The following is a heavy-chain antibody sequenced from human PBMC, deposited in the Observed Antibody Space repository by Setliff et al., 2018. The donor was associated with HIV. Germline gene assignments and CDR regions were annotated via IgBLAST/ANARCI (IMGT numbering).Heavy chain of an antibody. CDR3: AKRRVCNTSCYIVDYMDV. Sequence: SLILSFAASGFTFSSYAMTWVRQAPGKGLEWVSAIGGSGFGTYYADSVKGRFTISRDNSKSTLYLQMNSLSAEDTAIYYCAKRRVCNTSCYIVDYMDVWGKGTTVTVSS. D-gene: IGHD2-21*01. J-gene: IGHJ6*03. V-gene: IGHV3-23*01. CDR1: GFTFSSYA. CDR2: IGGSGFGT.